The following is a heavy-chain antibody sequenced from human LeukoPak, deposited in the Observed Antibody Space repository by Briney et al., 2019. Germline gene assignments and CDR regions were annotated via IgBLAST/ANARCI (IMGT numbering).Heavy chain of an antibody. CDR2: INARGGT. CDR1: GWSFNDYY. Sequence: PSETLSLTCAVYGWSFNDYYWNWIRHPPGKGLEWIGEINARGGTNYNPSLKSRVTISVDTSKNQFSLRLTSMIAPDTAIYYCARGQVPAARGYNWFDPWGQGTLVTVSS. D-gene: IGHD2-2*01. CDR3: ARGQVPAARGYNWFDP. J-gene: IGHJ5*02. V-gene: IGHV4-34*01.